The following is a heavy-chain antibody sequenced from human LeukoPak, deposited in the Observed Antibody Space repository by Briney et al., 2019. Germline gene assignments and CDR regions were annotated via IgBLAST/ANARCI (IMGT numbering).Heavy chain of an antibody. J-gene: IGHJ4*02. CDR3: ARGLFRLDSSGYDPFDY. V-gene: IGHV1-69*04. CDR1: GGTFSSYA. Sequence: ASVKVSCKASGGTFSSYAISWVRQAPGQGLEWMGRIIPILGIANYAQKFQGRVTITADKSTSTAYMELSSLRSEDTAVYYCARGLFRLDSSGYDPFDYWGQGTLVTVSS. CDR2: IIPILGIA. D-gene: IGHD3-22*01.